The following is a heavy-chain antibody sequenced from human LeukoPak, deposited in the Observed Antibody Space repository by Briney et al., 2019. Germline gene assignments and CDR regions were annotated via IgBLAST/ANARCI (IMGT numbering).Heavy chain of an antibody. CDR3: ARHARYSGSHNWFDP. V-gene: IGHV5-51*01. CDR1: GYSFTSYW. D-gene: IGHD1-26*01. Sequence: GESLKISCKGSGYSFTSYWIGWVRQMPGKGLEWMGIIYPGDSAIRYSPSFQGQVTISADKSINTAYLQWSSLKASDTAMYYCARHARYSGSHNWFDPWGQGTLVTVSS. J-gene: IGHJ5*02. CDR2: IYPGDSAI.